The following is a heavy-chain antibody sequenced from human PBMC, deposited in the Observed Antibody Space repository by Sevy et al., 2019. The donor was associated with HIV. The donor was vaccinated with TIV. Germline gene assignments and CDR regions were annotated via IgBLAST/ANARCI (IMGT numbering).Heavy chain of an antibody. CDR2: ISHDGINE. CDR3: ANAYCGSYSHSYLYALDV. CDR1: GFSFSYYG. J-gene: IGHJ6*02. Sequence: GGSLRLSCIGSGFSFSYYGIHWVRQSPGKGLDWVALISHDGINEYYADSVKGRFTISRDNSKNTVYLEMNSLRNEDTAIYFCANAYCGSYSHSYLYALDVWGQGTTVTVSS. V-gene: IGHV3-30*18. D-gene: IGHD1-26*01.